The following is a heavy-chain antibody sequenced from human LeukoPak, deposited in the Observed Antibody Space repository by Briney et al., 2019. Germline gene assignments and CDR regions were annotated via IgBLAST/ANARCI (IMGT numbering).Heavy chain of an antibody. CDR3: ARRRSTIFGVVSKGYNWFDP. CDR2: IYYSGST. CDR1: GGSISSYY. D-gene: IGHD3-3*01. Sequence: KPSETLSLTCTVSGGSISSYYWSWIRQPPGKGLEWIGYIYYSGSTNYNPSLKSRVTISVDTSKNQFSLKLSSVTAADTAVYYCARRRSTIFGVVSKGYNWFDPWGQGTLVTVSS. J-gene: IGHJ5*02. V-gene: IGHV4-59*08.